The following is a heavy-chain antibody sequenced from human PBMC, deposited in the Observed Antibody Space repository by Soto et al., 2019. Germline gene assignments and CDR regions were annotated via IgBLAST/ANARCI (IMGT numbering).Heavy chain of an antibody. CDR1: GYAFTIYG. CDR2: ISAYNGNT. Sequence: ASVQVSCTASGYAFTIYGISWVRQAPGQGLEWMGWISAYNGNTNYAQKLQGRVTMTTDTSTSTAYMELRSLRSDDTAVYYCARNDYDFWSGSVDIWGQGTMVTVSS. D-gene: IGHD3-3*01. CDR3: ARNDYDFWSGSVDI. J-gene: IGHJ3*02. V-gene: IGHV1-18*01.